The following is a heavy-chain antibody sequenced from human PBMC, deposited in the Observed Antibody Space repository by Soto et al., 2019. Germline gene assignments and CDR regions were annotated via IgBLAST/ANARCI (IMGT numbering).Heavy chain of an antibody. CDR1: GYTFTSYA. D-gene: IGHD3-3*01. CDR2: INAGNGNT. V-gene: IGHV1-3*01. Sequence: GASVKVSCKASGYTFTSYAMHWVRQAPGQRLEWMGWINAGNGNTKYSQKFQGRVTITRDTSASTAYMELSSLRSEDTAVYYCARVELRFLEWLDFDYWGQGTLVTVSS. CDR3: ARVELRFLEWLDFDY. J-gene: IGHJ4*02.